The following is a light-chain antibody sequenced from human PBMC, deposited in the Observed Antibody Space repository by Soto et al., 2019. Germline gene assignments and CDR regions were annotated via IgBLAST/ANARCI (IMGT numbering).Light chain of an antibody. J-gene: IGLJ1*01. CDR3: NSNTSNNTYV. CDR2: DVS. V-gene: IGLV2-14*03. CDR1: SSDVGAFNY. Sequence: QSALTQPASVSGSPGQAITISCSGTSSDVGAFNYVSWHQQHPGKAPKLMIYDVSNRPSGVSNRFSGSKSGNTASLTISGLRAEDEADYYCNSNTSNNTYVFGTGTKVTVL.